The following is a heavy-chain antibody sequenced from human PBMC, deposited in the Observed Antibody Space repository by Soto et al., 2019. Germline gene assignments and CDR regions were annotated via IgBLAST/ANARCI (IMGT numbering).Heavy chain of an antibody. V-gene: IGHV4-59*01. CDR1: GVSFSAYS. D-gene: IGHD1-7*01. J-gene: IGHJ5*02. Sequence: PSETLSLTCTVSGVSFSAYSWSWIRQPPGKGLEWIGSIYYSGSTNYNPSLKSRGTISGDTDKNQFSLKQTSVTAADTAVYYGGRVLRVLSTRNYDWFDPWGQGTLVTGSA. CDR3: GRVLRVLSTRNYDWFDP. CDR2: IYYSGST.